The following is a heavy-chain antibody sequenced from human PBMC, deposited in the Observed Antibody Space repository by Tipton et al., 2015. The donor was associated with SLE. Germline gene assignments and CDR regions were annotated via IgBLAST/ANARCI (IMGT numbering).Heavy chain of an antibody. D-gene: IGHD6-19*01. J-gene: IGHJ5*02. CDR2: IYHSGST. V-gene: IGHV4-30-2*01. CDR1: GGSISSGGYS. Sequence: TLSLTCTVSGGSISSGGYSWSWIRQPPGKGLEWIGYIYHSGSTYYNPSLKSRVTISVDRSKNQFSLKLSSVTAADTAVYYCAREGDYSSGWYNWFDPWGQGTLVTVSS. CDR3: AREGDYSSGWYNWFDP.